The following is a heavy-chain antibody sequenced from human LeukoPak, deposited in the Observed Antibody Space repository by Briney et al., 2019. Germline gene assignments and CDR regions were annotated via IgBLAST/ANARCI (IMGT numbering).Heavy chain of an antibody. CDR1: GGSFSGYY. Sequence: SETLSLTCAVYGGSFSGYYWSWIRQPPGKGLEWIGEINHSGSTNYNPSLKSRVTISVDTSKNQFSLKLSSVTAADTAVYYCARGSPRGAEAGTRGDYWGQGTLVTVSS. V-gene: IGHV4-34*01. CDR3: ARGSPRGAEAGTRGDY. CDR2: INHSGST. D-gene: IGHD6-19*01. J-gene: IGHJ4*02.